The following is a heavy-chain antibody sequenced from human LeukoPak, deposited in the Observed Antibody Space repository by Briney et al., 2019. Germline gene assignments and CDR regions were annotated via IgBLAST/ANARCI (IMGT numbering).Heavy chain of an antibody. CDR1: GFTFSSYA. CDR2: ISGSGGST. D-gene: IGHD6-19*01. Sequence: GGSLRLSYAASGFTFSSYAMSWVRQAPGKGLEWVSAISGSGGSTYYADSVKGRFTISRDNSKNTLYLQMNSLRAEDTAVYYCAKDTGIAVAGPPLHWGQGTLVTVSS. CDR3: AKDTGIAVAGPPLH. J-gene: IGHJ4*02. V-gene: IGHV3-23*01.